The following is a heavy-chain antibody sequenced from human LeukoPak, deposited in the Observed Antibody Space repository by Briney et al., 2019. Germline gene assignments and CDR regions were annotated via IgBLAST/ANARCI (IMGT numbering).Heavy chain of an antibody. CDR3: ARRVATKPKYCFDS. CDR2: VYYSGVT. V-gene: IGHV4-59*08. D-gene: IGHD5-24*01. CDR1: GGSLTTYY. J-gene: IGHJ4*02. Sequence: SETLSLTCTVSGGSLTTYYWTWLRQPPGKAPEWIGFVYYSGVTKYNPSLESRVTISLDASKNQFSLKLNSATAADTAVYFCARRVATKPKYCFDSWGPGTLVTVSS.